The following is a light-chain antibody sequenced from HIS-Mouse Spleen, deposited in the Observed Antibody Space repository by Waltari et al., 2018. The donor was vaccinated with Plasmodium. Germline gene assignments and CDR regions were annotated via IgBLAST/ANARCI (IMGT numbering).Light chain of an antibody. CDR2: DAS. CDR3: QQYDNLPRT. CDR1: QDISNY. V-gene: IGKV1-33*01. J-gene: IGKJ4*01. Sequence: DIQMTQSPSSLSASVGDRVTITCQASQDISNYLNWYQQKPGKAPTLLIYDASKLETGVPSRFSGSGSGTDFTFTISSLQPEDSATYYCQQYDNLPRTFGGGTKVEIK.